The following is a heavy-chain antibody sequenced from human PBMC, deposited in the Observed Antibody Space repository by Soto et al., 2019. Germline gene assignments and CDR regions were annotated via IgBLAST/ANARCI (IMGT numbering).Heavy chain of an antibody. CDR3: ARWNGVYTAFDI. J-gene: IGHJ3*02. Sequence: ASVKVSCKASGYTFTSYDINWVRQATGQGLEWMGWMNPNSGNTGYAQKFQGRVTMTRNTSISTAYMELSSLISEDTAVYYCARWNGVYTAFDIWGQGTMVTVSS. D-gene: IGHD4-17*01. V-gene: IGHV1-8*01. CDR2: MNPNSGNT. CDR1: GYTFTSYD.